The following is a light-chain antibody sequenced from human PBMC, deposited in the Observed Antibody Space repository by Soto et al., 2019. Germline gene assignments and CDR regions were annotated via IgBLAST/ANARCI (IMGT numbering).Light chain of an antibody. J-gene: IGLJ2*01. Sequence: QSALTQPASVSGSPGQSITISCNGTSSDVGGYNYVSWYQQHPGKAPKLIIYDVSNRPSGVSNRVSGSKSGNTASLTISGLQAEHEADYYCTSYTSSSTLVFGGATKVTVL. CDR2: DVS. CDR3: TSYTSSSTLV. V-gene: IGLV2-14*01. CDR1: SSDVGGYNY.